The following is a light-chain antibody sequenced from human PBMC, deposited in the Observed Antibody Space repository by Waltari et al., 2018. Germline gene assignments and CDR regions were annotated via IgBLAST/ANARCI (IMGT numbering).Light chain of an antibody. J-gene: IGKJ1*01. V-gene: IGKV1-5*03. CDR1: RNVSPW. CDR2: QTS. CDR3: LQYNGEPRT. Sequence: DTQMTQSPATLSAFVGDRVTISCRASRNVSPWLAWHQQKPGKAPKLLIYQTSILESGVPSRFSGSGSGTEFTLTISSLQPEDFATYYCLQYNGEPRTFGQGP.